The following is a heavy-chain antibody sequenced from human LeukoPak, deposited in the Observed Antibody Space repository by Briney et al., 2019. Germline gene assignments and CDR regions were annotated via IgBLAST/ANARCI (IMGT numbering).Heavy chain of an antibody. CDR2: ISAYNGNT. Sequence: GASVKVSCKASGGTFSSYAISWVRQAPGQGLEWMGWISAYNGNTNYAQKLQGRVTMTTDTSTSTAYMELRSLRSDDTAVYYCARDHSGGYAGGALFYYYGMDVWGQGTTVTVSS. V-gene: IGHV1-18*01. CDR3: ARDHSGGYAGGALFYYYGMDV. CDR1: GGTFSSYA. J-gene: IGHJ6*02. D-gene: IGHD5-12*01.